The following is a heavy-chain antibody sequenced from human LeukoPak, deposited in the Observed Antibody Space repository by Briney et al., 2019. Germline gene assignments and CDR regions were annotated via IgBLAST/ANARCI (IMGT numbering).Heavy chain of an antibody. CDR1: GFTFSDYA. J-gene: IGHJ4*02. CDR2: ISGGSSGST. D-gene: IGHD1-14*01. V-gene: IGHV3-23*01. Sequence: GGSLRLSCAASGFTFSDYAMSWVRQAPGKGLEWLSVISGGSSGSTYYADSVKGRFTISRDNSENTLYLQMNSLRAEDTAVYYCAKATGYLLWGQGTLVTVSS. CDR3: AKATGYLL.